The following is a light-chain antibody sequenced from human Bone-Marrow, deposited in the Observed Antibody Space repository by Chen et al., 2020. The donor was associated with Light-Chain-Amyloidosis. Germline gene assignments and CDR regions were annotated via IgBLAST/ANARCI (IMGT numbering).Light chain of an antibody. Sequence: QSALTQPASASGSPGQSITISCTGTSSDVGGDNHVSWYQQPPDKAPKLMIYEVTNRPSWVPDRFSGSKSDNTASLTISGLQTEDEADYFCSSYTITNTLVFGSGTRVTVL. CDR2: EVT. J-gene: IGLJ1*01. CDR3: SSYTITNTLV. CDR1: SSDVGGDNH. V-gene: IGLV2-14*01.